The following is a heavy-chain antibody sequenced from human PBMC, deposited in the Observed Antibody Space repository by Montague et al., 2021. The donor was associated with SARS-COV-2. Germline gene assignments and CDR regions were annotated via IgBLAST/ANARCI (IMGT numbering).Heavy chain of an antibody. D-gene: IGHD1-1*01. CDR3: TSGREGNYNVMDV. Sequence: SAISGDSVSSNRAIWNWVRQSPSRGLEWLGRTYYRSKWYNDYAVSVRGRVTINPDTSKNQFSLQLNSVTPEDTAIYYCTSGREGNYNVMDVWGQGTTVTVSS. CDR2: TYYRSKWYN. CDR1: GDSVSSNRAI. J-gene: IGHJ6*02. V-gene: IGHV6-1*01.